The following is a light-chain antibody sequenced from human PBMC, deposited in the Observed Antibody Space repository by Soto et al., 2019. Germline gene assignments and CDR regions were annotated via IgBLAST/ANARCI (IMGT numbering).Light chain of an antibody. Sequence: QSVLTQPPSASGTPGQRVTISCSGSRSNIGSNTVNWYQQLPGTAPKLLSYSNNQRPSGVPDRFPGSKPGTSASLAISGLQAEDEAEYYWSAWDDRLNGLVFGTGTKLTVL. J-gene: IGLJ1*01. CDR3: SAWDDRLNGLV. CDR2: SNN. V-gene: IGLV1-44*01. CDR1: RSNIGSNT.